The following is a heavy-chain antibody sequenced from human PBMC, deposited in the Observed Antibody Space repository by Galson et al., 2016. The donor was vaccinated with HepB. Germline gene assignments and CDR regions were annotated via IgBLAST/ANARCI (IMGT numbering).Heavy chain of an antibody. J-gene: IGHJ6*02. CDR1: GFSLDISGIC. Sequence: PALVKPTQTLTLTCTLSGFSLDISGICVSWIRQPPGKALEWLALIDGDDDKFYRTSLGSRVTISKDTSKNQVVLTMTNMDPVDTATYYCARTLTIAARPSYFYGIDVWGQGTTVIVSS. V-gene: IGHV2-70*01. CDR2: IDGDDDK. D-gene: IGHD6-6*01. CDR3: ARTLTIAARPSYFYGIDV.